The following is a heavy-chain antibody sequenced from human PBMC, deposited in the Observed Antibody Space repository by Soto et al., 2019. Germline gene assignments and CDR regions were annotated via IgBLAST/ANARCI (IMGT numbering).Heavy chain of an antibody. CDR2: ISSGGSYM. Sequence: EVQLVESGGGLVNPGGSLRLSCATSGFTFSSFNMNWVRQAPGKGLEWVSSISSGGSYMYYADSVKGRFTISRDDAKASLYLQMNSLRAEDTPMYYCSSAWSNFDHWGQGTLVTVSS. J-gene: IGHJ4*02. CDR3: SSAWSNFDH. D-gene: IGHD2-8*02. V-gene: IGHV3-21*06. CDR1: GFTFSSFN.